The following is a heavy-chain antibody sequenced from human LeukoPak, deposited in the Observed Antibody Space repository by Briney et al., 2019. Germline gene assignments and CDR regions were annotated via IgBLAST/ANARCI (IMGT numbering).Heavy chain of an antibody. CDR2: IKSKTDGGTT. D-gene: IGHD5-12*01. J-gene: IGHJ4*02. CDR1: GFNVSTNY. Sequence: PGGSLRLSCAGSGFNVSTNYMSWVRQAPGKGLEWVGRIKSKTDGGTTDYAAPVKGRFTISRDDSKNTLYLQMNSLKTEDTAVYYCTTGGYGGQFDYWGQGTLVTVSS. V-gene: IGHV3-15*01. CDR3: TTGGYGGQFDY.